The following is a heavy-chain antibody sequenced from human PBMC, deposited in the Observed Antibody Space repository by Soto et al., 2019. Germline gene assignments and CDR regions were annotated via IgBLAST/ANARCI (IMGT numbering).Heavy chain of an antibody. Sequence: GASVKVSFKASGYTFTSYGISWVRQAPGQGLEWMGWISAYNGNTNYAQKLQGRVTMTTDTSTSTAYMELRSLRSDDTAVYYCARHLVVVVAATTDYGMDVWGQGTTVTVSS. CDR2: ISAYNGNT. V-gene: IGHV1-18*01. CDR1: GYTFTSYG. J-gene: IGHJ6*02. D-gene: IGHD2-15*01. CDR3: ARHLVVVVAATTDYGMDV.